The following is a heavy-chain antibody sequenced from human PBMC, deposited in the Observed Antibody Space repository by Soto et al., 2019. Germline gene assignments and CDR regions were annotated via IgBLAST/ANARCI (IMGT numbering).Heavy chain of an antibody. CDR3: ARSSRGFYDSPFDY. Sequence: PGGSLRLSCAASGFTFSSYAMHWVRQAPGKGLEWVAVISYDGSNKYYADSVKGRFTISRDNSKNTLYLQMNSLRAEDTAVYYCARSSRGFYDSPFDYWGQGTLVTVSS. V-gene: IGHV3-30-3*01. J-gene: IGHJ4*02. CDR1: GFTFSSYA. D-gene: IGHD3-16*01. CDR2: ISYDGSNK.